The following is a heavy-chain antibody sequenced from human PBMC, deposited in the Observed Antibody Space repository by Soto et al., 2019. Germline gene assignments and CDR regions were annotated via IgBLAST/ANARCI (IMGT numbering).Heavy chain of an antibody. CDR2: ISGSGGSI. D-gene: IGHD6-13*01. Sequence: SLRLSCAASGFTFGIYAMSWVRQAPGKGLEWVSSISGSGGSIYYAHSVKGRFTISRDKTKNTLDLQMNSLRAEDTAVYHCARVAPEYSSTPRRFDFWGQGTLVTFSS. J-gene: IGHJ4*02. CDR3: ARVAPEYSSTPRRFDF. V-gene: IGHV3-23*01. CDR1: GFTFGIYA.